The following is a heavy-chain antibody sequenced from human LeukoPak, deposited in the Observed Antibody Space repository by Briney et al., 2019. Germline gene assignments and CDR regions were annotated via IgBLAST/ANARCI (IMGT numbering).Heavy chain of an antibody. J-gene: IGHJ4*02. V-gene: IGHV4-59*01. CDR3: ARGRITIFGVMVPLDH. CDR1: RGSISSYY. CDR2: IYYSGRT. D-gene: IGHD3-3*01. Sequence: SETLSLTCTVSRGSISSYYWSWIRQPPGKGLEWIGYIYYSGRTSYNPSLKSRPTISIDTSKNQLSLQLRSVTAADTAVYYCARGRITIFGVMVPLDHWGQGTLVTVSS.